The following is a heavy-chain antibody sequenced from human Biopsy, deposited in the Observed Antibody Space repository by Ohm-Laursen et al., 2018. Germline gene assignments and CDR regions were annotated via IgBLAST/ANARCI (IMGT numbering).Heavy chain of an antibody. J-gene: IGHJ4*02. V-gene: IGHV3-23*01. D-gene: IGHD3-3*01. Sequence: GQTLSLTCAASGFYFSNYAMSWVRQAPGKGLEWVSGISGSGGSTYYADSVKGRFTISRDNSKNTLYLQMNRLRAEDTALYYCARGGQGGFLEWLFIGWGQGTLVTVSS. CDR3: ARGGQGGFLEWLFIG. CDR2: ISGSGGST. CDR1: GFYFSNYA.